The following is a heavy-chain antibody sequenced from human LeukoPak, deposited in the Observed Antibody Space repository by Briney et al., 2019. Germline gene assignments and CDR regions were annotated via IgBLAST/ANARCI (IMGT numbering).Heavy chain of an antibody. V-gene: IGHV4-61*02. Sequence: SETLSLTCTVSGGSISSGSYYWSWIRQPAGKGLEWIGRIYTSGSTNYNPSLKSRVTISVDTSKNQFSLKLSSVTAADTAVYYCARGSRSARYYYDSSGKHDDYWGQGTLVTVSS. CDR3: ARGSRSARYYYDSSGKHDDY. CDR2: IYTSGST. D-gene: IGHD3-22*01. J-gene: IGHJ4*02. CDR1: GGSISSGSYY.